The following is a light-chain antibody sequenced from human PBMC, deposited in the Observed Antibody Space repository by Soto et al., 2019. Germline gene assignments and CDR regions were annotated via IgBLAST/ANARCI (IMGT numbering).Light chain of an antibody. J-gene: IGKJ4*01. CDR3: QQSFGNPRT. Sequence: DIQMTQSPSSLSASLGDRVTVTCRASQKIHNFVSWYQQKPGQAPKLLIFLASTLESGVPSRFGGSGSGTDFTLTISSLQPEDFATYYCQQSFGNPRTFGGGTKVEIQ. V-gene: IGKV1-39*01. CDR1: QKIHNF. CDR2: LAS.